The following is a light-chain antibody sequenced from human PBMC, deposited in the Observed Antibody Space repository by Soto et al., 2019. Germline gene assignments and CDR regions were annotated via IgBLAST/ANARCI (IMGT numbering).Light chain of an antibody. J-gene: IGKJ5*01. CDR3: QQSYSLPT. V-gene: IGKV1-39*01. Sequence: DIQMTQSPSSLCGSVGDRFTITCRASQSISSYLNWYQQKPGKAPKLLIYAASSLQSGVPSRLSGSGSGTDFTLTISSLQPEDFATYYCQQSYSLPTFGQGTRLEIK. CDR2: AAS. CDR1: QSISSY.